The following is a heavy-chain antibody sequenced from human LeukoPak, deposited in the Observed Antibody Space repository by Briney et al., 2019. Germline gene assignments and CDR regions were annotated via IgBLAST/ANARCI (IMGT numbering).Heavy chain of an antibody. CDR3: AKARLDNHFDY. CDR2: IWYDGSNK. J-gene: IGHJ4*02. CDR1: GFTFSSYG. D-gene: IGHD1-1*01. V-gene: IGHV3-33*06. Sequence: GGSLRPSCAASGFTFSSYGMHWVRQAPGKGLEWVAVIWYDGSNKYYADSVKGRFTISRDNSKNTLYLQMNSLRAEDTAVYYCAKARLDNHFDYWGQGTLVTVSS.